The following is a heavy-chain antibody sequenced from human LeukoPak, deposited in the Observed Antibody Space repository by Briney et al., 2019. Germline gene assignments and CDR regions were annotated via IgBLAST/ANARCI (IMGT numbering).Heavy chain of an antibody. D-gene: IGHD3-22*01. V-gene: IGHV3-30-3*01. CDR3: AKDSAIVVVISITFDY. CDR2: ISYDGSNK. CDR1: GFTFSSYA. J-gene: IGHJ4*02. Sequence: GGSLRLSCAASGFTFSSYAMHWVRQAPGKGLEWVAVISYDGSNKYYADSVKGRFTISRDNSKNTLYLQMNSLRAEDTAVYYCAKDSAIVVVISITFDYWGQGTLVTVSS.